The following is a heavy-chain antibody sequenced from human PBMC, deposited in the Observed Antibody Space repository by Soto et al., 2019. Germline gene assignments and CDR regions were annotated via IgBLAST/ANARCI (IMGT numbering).Heavy chain of an antibody. J-gene: IGHJ4*02. V-gene: IGHV4-39*01. CDR3: ARLHGDYVDY. CDR1: GGSISSSSYY. CDR2: IYYSGST. D-gene: IGHD4-17*01. Sequence: QLQLQESGPGLVKPSETLSLTCTVSGGSISSSSYYWGWIRQPPGKGLEWIGSIYYSGSTYYNPSLKSRVTISVDTSKNQFSRKLSSVTAADTAVYYCARLHGDYVDYWGQGTLVTVSS.